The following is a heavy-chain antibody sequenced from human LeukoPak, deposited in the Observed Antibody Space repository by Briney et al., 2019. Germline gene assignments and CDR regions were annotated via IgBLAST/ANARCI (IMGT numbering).Heavy chain of an antibody. J-gene: IGHJ4*02. D-gene: IGHD4-17*01. CDR2: INLSGST. CDR3: ARHLAYGDYVYYFDY. Sequence: SETLSLTCAVYGGSFSGYYWSWIRQPPGKGLGWIGEINLSGSTNYNPSLKSRVTISVDTSKNQFSLKLGSVTAADTAVYYCARHLAYGDYVYYFDYWGQGTLVTVSS. CDR1: GGSFSGYY. V-gene: IGHV4-34*01.